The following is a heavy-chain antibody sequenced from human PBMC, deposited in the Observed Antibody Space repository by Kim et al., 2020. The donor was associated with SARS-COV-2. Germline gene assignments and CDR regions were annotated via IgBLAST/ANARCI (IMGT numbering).Heavy chain of an antibody. CDR2: ISSSSIYI. D-gene: IGHD2-15*01. J-gene: IGHJ4*02. CDR3: ARDGSGILFDY. Sequence: GGSLRLSCAASGFTFSSYSMNWVRQAPGKGLEWVSSISSSSIYIYYADSVKGRFTISRDNAKNSLYLQMNSLRAEDTAVYYCARDGSGILFDYWGQGTLVTVSS. V-gene: IGHV3-21*01. CDR1: GFTFSSYS.